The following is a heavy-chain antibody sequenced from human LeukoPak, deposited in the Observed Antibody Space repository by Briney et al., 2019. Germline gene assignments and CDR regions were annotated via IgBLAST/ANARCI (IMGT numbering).Heavy chain of an antibody. Sequence: SETLSLTCAVYGGSFSGYYWSWIRQPPGKGLEWIGEINHSGSTNYNPSLKSRVTISVDMSKNQFSLKLSSVTAADTAVYYCARDGYSGSDALWGQGTLVTVSS. CDR3: ARDGYSGSDAL. V-gene: IGHV4-34*01. J-gene: IGHJ4*02. D-gene: IGHD5-12*01. CDR1: GGSFSGYY. CDR2: INHSGST.